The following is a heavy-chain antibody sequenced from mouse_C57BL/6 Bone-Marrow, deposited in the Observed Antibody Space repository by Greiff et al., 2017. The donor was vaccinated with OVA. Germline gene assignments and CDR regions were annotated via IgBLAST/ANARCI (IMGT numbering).Heavy chain of an antibody. CDR2: IYWDDDK. Sequence: QVTLKVSGPGILQSSQTLSLTCSFSGFSLSTSGMGVSWIRQPSGKGLEWLAHIYWDDDKRYNPSLKSRLTLSKATSRNQVFRMRTSVDTADTATYDCALRAYGSLHYFDYWGQGTTRTVSS. V-gene: IGHV8-12*01. CDR1: GFSLSTSGMG. D-gene: IGHD1-1*01. CDR3: ALRAYGSLHYFDY. J-gene: IGHJ2*01.